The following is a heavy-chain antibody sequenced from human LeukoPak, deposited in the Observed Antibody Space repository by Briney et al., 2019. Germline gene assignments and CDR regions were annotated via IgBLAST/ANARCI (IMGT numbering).Heavy chain of an antibody. CDR1: GFTFNNYG. D-gene: IGHD1-26*01. J-gene: IGHJ3*02. CDR2: ISGTGGIT. Sequence: RGSLRLSCAVSGFTFNNYGISWVRQAPRKGLEWVSGISGTGGITYYADSVKGRFTISRDNSKNMLYLQMAGLRAEDTAVYYCARDSASGGYRHAFDIWGQGTMVSV. V-gene: IGHV3-23*01. CDR3: ARDSASGGYRHAFDI.